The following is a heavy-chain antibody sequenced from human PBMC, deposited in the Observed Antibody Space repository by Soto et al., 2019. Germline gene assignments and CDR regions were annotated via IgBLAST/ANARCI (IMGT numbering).Heavy chain of an antibody. D-gene: IGHD6-19*01. CDR2: IFSNDEK. CDR1: GFSFSNARMG. Sequence: SGPTLVNPTETLTLTCAVSGFSFSNARMGVSWIRQPPGKALEWLAHIFSNDEKSYSTSLKSRLTISKDTSKSQVVLTMTNMDPVDTATYYCARMIDNGSGWPDYYYYYGMDVWGQGTTVTVS. V-gene: IGHV2-26*01. J-gene: IGHJ6*02. CDR3: ARMIDNGSGWPDYYYYYGMDV.